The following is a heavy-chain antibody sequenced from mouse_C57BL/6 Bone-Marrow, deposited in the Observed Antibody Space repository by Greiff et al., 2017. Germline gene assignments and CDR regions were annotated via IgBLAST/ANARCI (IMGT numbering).Heavy chain of an antibody. CDR1: GFSLTSYG. Sequence: QVQLKQSGPGLVQPSQSLSITCTVSGFSLTSYGVHWVRQSPGKGLEWLGVIWSGGSTDYNEAVISRLGISKDNSKSKVFSKMNSLQADDTAIYYCARQLSLRYFDVWGTGTTATLSS. J-gene: IGHJ1*03. D-gene: IGHD3-2*02. CDR2: IWSGGST. V-gene: IGHV2-2*01. CDR3: ARQLSLRYFDV.